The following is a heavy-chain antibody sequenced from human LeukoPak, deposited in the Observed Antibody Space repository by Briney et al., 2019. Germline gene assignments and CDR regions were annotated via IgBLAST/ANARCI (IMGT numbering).Heavy chain of an antibody. CDR1: GGSFSGYY. V-gene: IGHV4-34*01. J-gene: IGHJ4*02. D-gene: IGHD6-6*01. CDR2: INHSGST. Sequence: SETLSLTCAVYGGSFSGYYWSWIRQPPGKGLEWIGEINHSGSTNYNPSLKSRVTISVDTSKNQFSLKLSSVTAADTAVYYCARTGVYQLVSARGAPRSYYFDYWGQGTLVTASS. CDR3: ARTGVYQLVSARGAPRSYYFDY.